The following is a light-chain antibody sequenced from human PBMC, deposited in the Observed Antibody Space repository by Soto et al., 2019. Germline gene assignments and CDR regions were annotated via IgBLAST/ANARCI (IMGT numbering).Light chain of an antibody. Sequence: DIQMTQSPSSLSSSVGDRATITCRASQGISSWLAWYQQKPGKAPRLLIYAASSLPSGVPYRFSGSGSGTDFTLTISRLQPEDFATYYCQQNYSTPWTFGQGTKVDIK. CDR3: QQNYSTPWT. J-gene: IGKJ1*01. V-gene: IGKV1-12*01. CDR2: AAS. CDR1: QGISSW.